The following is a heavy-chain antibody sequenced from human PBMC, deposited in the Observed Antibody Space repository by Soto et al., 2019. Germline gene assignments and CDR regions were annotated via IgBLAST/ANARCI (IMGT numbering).Heavy chain of an antibody. J-gene: IGHJ4*02. CDR3: ARLYSGSFGVDYYYFDY. D-gene: IGHD1-26*01. V-gene: IGHV4-59*08. CDR2: IYYSGST. Sequence: SETLSLTCTVSGGSISSYYWSWIRQPPGKGLEWIGYIYYSGSTNYNPSLKSRVTISVDTSKNQFSLKLSSVTAADTAVYYCARLYSGSFGVDYYYFDYSGQGTLVTVSS. CDR1: GGSISSYY.